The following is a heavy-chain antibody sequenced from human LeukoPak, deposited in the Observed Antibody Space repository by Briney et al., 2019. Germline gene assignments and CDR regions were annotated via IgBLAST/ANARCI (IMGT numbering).Heavy chain of an antibody. CDR2: MNPNSGNT. J-gene: IGHJ4*02. CDR1: GYTFTGYY. V-gene: IGHV1-8*03. CDR3: ARASGPGSSGWYAFDY. Sequence: ASVKVSCKASGYTFTGYYMHWVRQAPGQGLEWMGWMNPNSGNTGYAQKFQGRVTITRNTSISTAYMELSSLRSEDTAVYYCARASGPGSSGWYAFDYWGQGTLVTVSS. D-gene: IGHD6-19*01.